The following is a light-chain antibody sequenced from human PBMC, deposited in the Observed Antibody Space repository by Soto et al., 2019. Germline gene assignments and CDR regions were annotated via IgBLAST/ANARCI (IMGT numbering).Light chain of an antibody. CDR3: SSYTSSSTYV. V-gene: IGLV2-14*01. CDR1: SSDVGNYNY. J-gene: IGLJ1*01. Sequence: QSALPQPASVSGSPGQSITISCTGTSSDVGNYNYVSWYQQHPGKAPKLMIYEVSNRPSGVSNRFSGSKSGNTASLTISGLQAEDEADYYCSSYTSSSTYVFGTGTKLTVL. CDR2: EVS.